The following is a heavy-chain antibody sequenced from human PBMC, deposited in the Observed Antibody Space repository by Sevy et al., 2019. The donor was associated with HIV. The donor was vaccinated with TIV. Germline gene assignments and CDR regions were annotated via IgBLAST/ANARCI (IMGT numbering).Heavy chain of an antibody. CDR2: IIPSFGTT. CDR3: ARRGSEEYCKYFGY. V-gene: IGHV1-69*13. Sequence: ASVKVSCKASADTFSSYAINWVRQAPGQGLEWMGGIIPSFGTTKYGQRFQGRDTITAVESTSTAYMELSSLRSEDSAVFYCARRGSEEYCKYFGYWGQGTLVTASS. D-gene: IGHD2-8*02. CDR1: ADTFSSYA. J-gene: IGHJ4*02.